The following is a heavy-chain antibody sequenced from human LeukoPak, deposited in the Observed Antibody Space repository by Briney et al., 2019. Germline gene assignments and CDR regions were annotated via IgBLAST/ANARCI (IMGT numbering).Heavy chain of an antibody. CDR3: ARDSQDIYGGNDY. V-gene: IGHV3-7*01. CDR2: IKQDGSEK. J-gene: IGHJ4*02. D-gene: IGHD4-23*01. Sequence: GGSLRLSCAASGFTFSSYWMSWVRQAPGKGLEWVANIKQDGSEKYYVDSVKGRFTISRDNAKNSLYLQMNGLRVEDTAVYYRARDSQDIYGGNDYWGQGTLVTVSS. CDR1: GFTFSSYW.